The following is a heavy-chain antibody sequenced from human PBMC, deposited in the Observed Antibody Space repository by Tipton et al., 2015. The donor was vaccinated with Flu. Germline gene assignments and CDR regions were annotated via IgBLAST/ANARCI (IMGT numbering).Heavy chain of an antibody. CDR1: GFTVSSKY. J-gene: IGHJ4*02. CDR2: IYRGGTT. Sequence: SLRLSCAASGFTVSSKYMGWVRQAPGKGLQWVSVIYRGGTTYVADSVKGRCTISRDNSKNTLYLQMNSLRAEDTAVYYCTRALDYWGQGTPVTVSS. CDR3: TRALDY. V-gene: IGHV3-66*01.